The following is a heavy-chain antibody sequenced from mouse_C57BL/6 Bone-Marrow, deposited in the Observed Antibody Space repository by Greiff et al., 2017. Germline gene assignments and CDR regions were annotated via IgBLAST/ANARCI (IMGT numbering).Heavy chain of an antibody. D-gene: IGHD4-1*02. J-gene: IGHJ3*01. CDR1: GYSFTNYL. V-gene: IGHV1-54*01. Sequence: QVQLQQSGAELVRPGTSVKVSCKASGYSFTNYLIEWVKQRPGQGLEWIGVINPGSGGTNYNEKFKGKATLTAEKSSSTAYMQLSSLTSEDSAVYVCARSTGTFAYWGQGTLVTVSA. CDR2: INPGSGGT. CDR3: ARSTGTFAY.